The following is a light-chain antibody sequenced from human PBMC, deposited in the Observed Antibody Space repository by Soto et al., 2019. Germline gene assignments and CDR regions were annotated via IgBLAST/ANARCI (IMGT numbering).Light chain of an antibody. J-gene: IGLJ1*01. CDR3: CSYAGSSTCYV. CDR2: DVS. V-gene: IGLV2-11*01. Sequence: QSVLTQPRSVSGSPGQSVTISCTGTSSDVGGYNYVSWYQQHPGKAPKLMIYDVSKRPSGVPDRFSGSKSGNTASLTISGLQAEDEADYYRCSYAGSSTCYVFGTGTKVTVL. CDR1: SSDVGGYNY.